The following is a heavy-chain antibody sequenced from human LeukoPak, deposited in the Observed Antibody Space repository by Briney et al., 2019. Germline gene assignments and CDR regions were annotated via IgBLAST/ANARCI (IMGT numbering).Heavy chain of an antibody. CDR3: ARSIVGATVLFDP. CDR1: GGSISSYY. Sequence: PSETLSLTCTVSGGSISSYYWSWIRQPPGKGLEWIGYIYYSGSTNYNPSLKSRVTISVDTSKNQFSLKLSSVTAADTAVYYCARSIVGATVLFDPWGQGTLVTVSS. D-gene: IGHD1-26*01. J-gene: IGHJ5*02. V-gene: IGHV4-59*01. CDR2: IYYSGST.